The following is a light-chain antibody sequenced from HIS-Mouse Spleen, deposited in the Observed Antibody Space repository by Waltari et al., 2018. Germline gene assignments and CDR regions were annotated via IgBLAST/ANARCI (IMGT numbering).Light chain of an antibody. Sequence: QSALTQPPSASGSPGQSVTISCTGTSSDVGGYNYVSWYQQHPGKAPKLMIDEVSKRPSGVPDRVSGSKSGNTASRTVSGLQAEDEADYYCSSYAGSNNLVFGGGTKLTVL. J-gene: IGLJ2*01. CDR3: SSYAGSNNLV. CDR1: SSDVGGYNY. V-gene: IGLV2-8*01. CDR2: EVS.